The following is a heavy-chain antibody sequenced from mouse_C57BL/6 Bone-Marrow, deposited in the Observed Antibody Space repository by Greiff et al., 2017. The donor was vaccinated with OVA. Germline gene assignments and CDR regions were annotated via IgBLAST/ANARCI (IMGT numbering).Heavy chain of an antibody. Sequence: VQLQQSGPELVKPGASVKISCKASGYSFTDYNMNWVKQSNGTSLEWIGVINPNYGTTSYNQKFKGKATLTVDQSSSPAYMQLNSLTSEDSAVYYCARLGDGNYVFYAMDYWGQGTSVTVSS. J-gene: IGHJ4*01. V-gene: IGHV1-39*01. CDR3: ARLGDGNYVFYAMDY. CDR1: GYSFTDYN. D-gene: IGHD2-1*01. CDR2: INPNYGTT.